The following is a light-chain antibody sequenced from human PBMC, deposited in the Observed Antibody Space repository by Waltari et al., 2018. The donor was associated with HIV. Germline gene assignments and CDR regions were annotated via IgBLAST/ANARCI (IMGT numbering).Light chain of an antibody. J-gene: IGLJ2*01. CDR1: SREVGGYNR. Sequence: HSALTQPASVSGCPGQSIAIPCTGTSREVGGYNRVSWYRLHPGEVPKLIIFAVNSRPSGVSNRFSGSKSGNTSSLTISGLQVEDEADYYCSSDTSSSIVIFGGGTKVTVL. CDR3: SSDTSSSIVI. CDR2: AVN. V-gene: IGLV2-14*03.